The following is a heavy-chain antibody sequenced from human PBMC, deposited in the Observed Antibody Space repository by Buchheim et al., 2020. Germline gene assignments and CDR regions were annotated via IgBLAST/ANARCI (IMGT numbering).Heavy chain of an antibody. CDR3: RVVAVAGLDY. V-gene: IGHV1-2*04. D-gene: IGHD6-19*01. Sequence: QVQLVQSGAEVKKPGASVKFSCKASGYTFTGYYMHWVRQAPGQGLEWMGWINLNSGGPNYAQKFQGWVTLTRDTYISSAYMEMGRLGSEDTAVYYCRVVAVAGLDYWGQGTL. J-gene: IGHJ4*02. CDR1: GYTFTGYY. CDR2: INLNSGGP.